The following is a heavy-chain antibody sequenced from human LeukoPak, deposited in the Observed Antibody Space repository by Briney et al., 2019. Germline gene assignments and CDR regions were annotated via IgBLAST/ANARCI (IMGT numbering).Heavy chain of an antibody. CDR3: AIAVTNYYFDY. CDR1: GFTFSSYS. D-gene: IGHD1-1*01. CDR2: ISSSSYI. V-gene: IGHV3-21*01. J-gene: IGHJ4*02. Sequence: PGGSLRLSCAASGFTFSSYSMNWVRQAPGKGLEWVSSISSSSYIYYADSVKGRFTISRDNAKNSLYLQMNSLRDEDTAVYYCAIAVTNYYFDYWGQGTLVTVSS.